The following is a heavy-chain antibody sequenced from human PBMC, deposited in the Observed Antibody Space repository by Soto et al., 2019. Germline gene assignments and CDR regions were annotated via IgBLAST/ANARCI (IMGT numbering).Heavy chain of an antibody. CDR1: GGTFSSYA. V-gene: IGHV1-69*13. CDR2: IIPIFGTA. Sequence: ASVKVSCKASGGTFSSYAISWVRQAPGQGLEWMGGIIPIFGTANYAQKFQGRVTITADESTSTAYMELSSLRSEDTAVYYCARSCGDYYDSSGLNAFDIWGQGTMVTVS. CDR3: ARSCGDYYDSSGLNAFDI. J-gene: IGHJ3*02. D-gene: IGHD3-22*01.